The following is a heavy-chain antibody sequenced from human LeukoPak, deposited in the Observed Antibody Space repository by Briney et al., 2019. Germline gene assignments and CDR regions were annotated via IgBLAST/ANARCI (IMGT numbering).Heavy chain of an antibody. V-gene: IGHV4-30-4*08. CDR1: GGSISSGDYY. D-gene: IGHD3-10*01. CDR2: IYHTGST. J-gene: IGHJ4*02. Sequence: SETLSLTCTVSGGSISSGDYYWNWIRQSPGKGLEWIGYIYHTGSTYYSPSLESRLTISLDTSKNQFSLKLSSVTAADTAVYYCARVPYYYGSGREVWGQGTLVTVSS. CDR3: ARVPYYYGSGREV.